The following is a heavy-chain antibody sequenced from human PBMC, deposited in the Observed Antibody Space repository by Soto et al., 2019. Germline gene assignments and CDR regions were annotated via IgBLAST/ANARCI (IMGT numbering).Heavy chain of an antibody. D-gene: IGHD5-12*01. CDR1: GGSISSGVYY. CDR3: ARDRMGVYSGYSADY. CDR2: IYYSGST. V-gene: IGHV4-31*03. J-gene: IGHJ4*02. Sequence: QVQLQESGPGLVKPSQTLSLTCTVSGGSISSGVYYCSWIRQHPGKGLEWIGYIYYSGSTYYNPSLKSRVTISVDTSKNQFSLKLSSVTSADTAVYYCARDRMGVYSGYSADYWGQGPLVTVSS.